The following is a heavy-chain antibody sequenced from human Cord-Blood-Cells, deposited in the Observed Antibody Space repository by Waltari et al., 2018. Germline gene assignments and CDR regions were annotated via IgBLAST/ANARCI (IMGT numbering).Heavy chain of an antibody. V-gene: IGHV3-30*18. CDR1: GFTFSSYG. J-gene: IGHJ6*03. CDR3: AKSPNRYYYYMDV. CDR2: ISYDGSNK. D-gene: IGHD7-27*01. Sequence: QVQLVESGGGVVQPGRSLRLSCAASGFTFSSYGMHWVRPAPGKGLEWVAVISYDGSNKYYADSVKGRFTISRDNSKNTLYLQMNSLRAEDTAVYYCAKSPNRYYYYMDVWGKGTTVTVSS.